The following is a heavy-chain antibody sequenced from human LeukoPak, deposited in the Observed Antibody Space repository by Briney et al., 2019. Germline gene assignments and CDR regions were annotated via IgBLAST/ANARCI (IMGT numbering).Heavy chain of an antibody. J-gene: IGHJ4*02. CDR3: ARDLELKTTFDY. CDR1: GYTFTSYG. CDR2: ISAYNGNT. D-gene: IGHD1-7*01. Sequence: ASVTVTCQGSGYTFTSYGFSWVRQAPGQRLEWMGCISAYNGNTNYAQKLQGRVTMTTDTSTSTAYMELRSLRSDDTAVYYCARDLELKTTFDYWGQGTLVSVSS. V-gene: IGHV1-18*01.